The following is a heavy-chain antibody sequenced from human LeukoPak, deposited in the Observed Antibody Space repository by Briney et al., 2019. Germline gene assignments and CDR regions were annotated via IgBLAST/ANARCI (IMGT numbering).Heavy chain of an antibody. CDR3: ARGRSIANWFDP. Sequence: NTSETLSLTCAVYGESFSGYYWSWIRQPPGKGLEWIGEINRSASTNYNPSLKSRVTISVDTSKNQFSLKLSSVTAADTAVYYCARGRSIANWFDPWGQGTLVTVSS. D-gene: IGHD6-6*01. CDR2: INRSAST. CDR1: GESFSGYY. V-gene: IGHV4-34*01. J-gene: IGHJ5*02.